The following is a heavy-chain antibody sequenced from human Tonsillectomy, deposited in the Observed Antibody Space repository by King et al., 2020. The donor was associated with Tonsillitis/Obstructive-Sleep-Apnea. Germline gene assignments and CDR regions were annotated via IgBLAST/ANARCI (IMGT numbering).Heavy chain of an antibody. D-gene: IGHD6-6*01. CDR2: IYYSGST. Sequence: QLQESGPGLVKPSETLSLTCTVSGGSISSNTFYWDWIRQPPGKGLDWIGSIYYSGSTYYNPSLKSRVTISVDTSKNQFSLKLSSVTAADTSVYYCARDGEYSSTNYFDYWGQGTLVTVSS. V-gene: IGHV4-39*02. CDR1: GGSISSNTFY. J-gene: IGHJ4*02. CDR3: ARDGEYSSTNYFDY.